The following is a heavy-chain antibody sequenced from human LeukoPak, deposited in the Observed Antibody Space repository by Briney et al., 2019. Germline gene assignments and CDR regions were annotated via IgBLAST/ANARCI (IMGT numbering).Heavy chain of an antibody. D-gene: IGHD4-23*01. J-gene: IGHJ3*02. CDR2: FDPEDGEA. Sequence: ASVKVPCKVSGYTLTELSMHWVRQAPGKGLEWMGGFDPEDGEAIYAQKFQGRVTMTEDTSTDTAYMELSSLRSEDTAVYYCATLPYGGNSKEAFDIWGQGTMVTVSS. V-gene: IGHV1-24*01. CDR3: ATLPYGGNSKEAFDI. CDR1: GYTLTELS.